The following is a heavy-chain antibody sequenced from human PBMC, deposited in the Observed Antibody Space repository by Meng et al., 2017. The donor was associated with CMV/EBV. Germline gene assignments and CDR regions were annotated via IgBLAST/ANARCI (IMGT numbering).Heavy chain of an antibody. CDR1: GFTFSSYA. CDR3: AKGIFGVVGAGYYYYYGMDV. D-gene: IGHD3-3*01. Sequence: GESLKISCAASGFTFSSYAMSWVRQAPGKGLEWVSAISGSGGSTYYADSVKGRFTISRDNSKNTLYLQMNSLRAEDTAVYYCAKGIFGVVGAGYYYYYGMDVWGQGTTVTVS. CDR2: ISGSGGST. V-gene: IGHV3-23*01. J-gene: IGHJ6*02.